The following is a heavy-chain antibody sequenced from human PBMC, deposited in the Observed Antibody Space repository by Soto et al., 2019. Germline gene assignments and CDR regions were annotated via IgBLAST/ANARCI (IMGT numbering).Heavy chain of an antibody. CDR1: GFTFSSYW. D-gene: IGHD5-18*01. CDR2: IKSDGSST. V-gene: IGHV3-74*01. CDR3: ATSPGDSYGRYYYSYGMDV. Sequence: EVQLVESGGGLVQPGGSLRLSCAASGFTFSSYWMHWVRQAPGKGLVWVSRIKSDGSSTSYADSVKGRFTISRDNAKNTLYLQMNNLRAEDTALYYCATSPGDSYGRYYYSYGMDVWGQGTTVTVSS. J-gene: IGHJ6*02.